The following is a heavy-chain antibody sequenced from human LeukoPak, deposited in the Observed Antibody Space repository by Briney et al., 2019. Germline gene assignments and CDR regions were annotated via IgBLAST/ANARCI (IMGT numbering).Heavy chain of an antibody. CDR1: GYTFTSYY. D-gene: IGHD3-22*01. Sequence: ASVKVSCKASGYTFTSYYMHWVRQAPGQGLEWMGIINPSGGSTSYAQKFQGRVTMTRDTSTSTVYMELSSLRSEDTAVYYCARDLVPHYYDSSGQYYSDYWGQGTLVTVSS. CDR3: ARDLVPHYYDSSGQYYSDY. CDR2: INPSGGST. J-gene: IGHJ4*02. V-gene: IGHV1-46*01.